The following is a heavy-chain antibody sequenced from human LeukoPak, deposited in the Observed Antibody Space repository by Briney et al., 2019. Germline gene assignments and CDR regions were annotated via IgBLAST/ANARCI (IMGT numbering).Heavy chain of an antibody. CDR3: ARGIGIVGAFDY. CDR1: GGSISSSSYY. V-gene: IGHV4-39*07. D-gene: IGHD1-26*01. J-gene: IGHJ4*02. CDR2: IYYSGST. Sequence: SETLSLTCTVSGGSISSSSYYWGWIRQPPGKGLEWIGSIYYSGSTNYNPSLKSRVTISVDTSKNQFSLKLSSVTAADTAVYYCARGIGIVGAFDYWGQGTLVTVSS.